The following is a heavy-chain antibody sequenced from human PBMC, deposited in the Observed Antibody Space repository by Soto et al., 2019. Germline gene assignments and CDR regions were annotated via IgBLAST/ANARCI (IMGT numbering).Heavy chain of an antibody. V-gene: IGHV3-23*01. CDR2: ISGSGGST. CDR1: GFTFSSYA. J-gene: IGHJ4*02. D-gene: IGHD6-19*01. Sequence: PGGSLRFSCAASGFTFSSYAMSWVRQAPGKGLEWVSAISGSGGSTYYADSVKGRFTISRDNSKNTLYLQMNSLRAEDTAVYYCAKDSVLYSSGPAYYFDYWGQGTLVTVSS. CDR3: AKDSVLYSSGPAYYFDY.